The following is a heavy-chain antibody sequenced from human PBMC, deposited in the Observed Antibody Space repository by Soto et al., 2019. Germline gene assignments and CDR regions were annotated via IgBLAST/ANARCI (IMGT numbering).Heavy chain of an antibody. CDR1: GYSISSGYY. CDR2: IYHSGST. Sequence: SETLSLTCAVSGYSISSGYYWGWIRQPPGKGLEWIASIYHSGSTYYNPSLKGRVTISVDTSKNQFSLKLSSVTAADTAVYYCARGAATVTPGWFDPWGQGTLVTVSS. J-gene: IGHJ5*02. CDR3: ARGAATVTPGWFDP. V-gene: IGHV4-38-2*01. D-gene: IGHD4-17*01.